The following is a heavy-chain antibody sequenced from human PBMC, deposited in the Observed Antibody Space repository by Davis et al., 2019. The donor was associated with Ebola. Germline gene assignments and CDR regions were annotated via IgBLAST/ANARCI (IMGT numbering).Heavy chain of an antibody. CDR3: ARGRKLSSGWLNGFDP. J-gene: IGHJ5*02. CDR2: INPNSGGT. V-gene: IGHV1-2*04. D-gene: IGHD6-19*01. CDR1: GYTFTGYY. Sequence: ASVKVSCKASGYTFTGYYMHWVRQAPGQGLEWMGWINPNSGGTNYAQKFQGWVTMTRDTSISTAYMELSRLRSDDTAVYYCARGRKLSSGWLNGFDPWGQETLVTVSS.